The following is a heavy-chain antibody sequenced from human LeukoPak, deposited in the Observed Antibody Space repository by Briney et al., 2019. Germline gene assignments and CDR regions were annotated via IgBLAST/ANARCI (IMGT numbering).Heavy chain of an antibody. J-gene: IGHJ4*02. CDR1: GFTFSSHA. CDR3: ARGSTYYYDSSGYYPFDY. CDR2: IRSDGSET. V-gene: IGHV3-64*01. Sequence: GGSLRLSCAASGFTFSSHAMHWVRQAPGKGLEYVSAIRSDGSETWYRNSVKGRFTISRDNSKKMLYLQMGSLRVEDMAVYYCARGSTYYYDSSGYYPFDYWGQGTLVTVSS. D-gene: IGHD3-22*01.